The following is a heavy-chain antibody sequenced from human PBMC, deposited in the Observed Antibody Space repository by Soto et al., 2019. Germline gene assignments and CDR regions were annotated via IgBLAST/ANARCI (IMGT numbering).Heavy chain of an antibody. V-gene: IGHV1-3*01. CDR2: INAGNGNT. CDR1: GYTFTSYA. CDR3: ARDRGTLGFLEWLLYFDY. Sequence: QVQLVQSGAEVKKPGASVKVSCKASGYTFTSYAMHWVRQAPGQRLEWMGWINAGNGNTKYSQKLQGRITLTRDTSASTAYMELRSLRSEATAVYSCARDRGTLGFLEWLLYFDYWGQGTLVTVSS. D-gene: IGHD3-3*01. J-gene: IGHJ4*02.